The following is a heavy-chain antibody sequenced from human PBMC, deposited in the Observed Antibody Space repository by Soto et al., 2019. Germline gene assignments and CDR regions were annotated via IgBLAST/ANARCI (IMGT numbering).Heavy chain of an antibody. Sequence: HEHMVQSGAEVKRPGASLKVSCKASGYSFTGYYIHWVRQAPGQGLEWMGWINPDSGATTYAQNFQGRVTLTSATSTSTASMDLTSLTSDDTAVYYCARGDYGTGGYPFPYFDYWGQGTLVIVSS. D-gene: IGHD2-8*02. CDR3: ARGDYGTGGYPFPYFDY. V-gene: IGHV1-2*02. J-gene: IGHJ4*02. CDR1: GYSFTGYY. CDR2: INPDSGAT.